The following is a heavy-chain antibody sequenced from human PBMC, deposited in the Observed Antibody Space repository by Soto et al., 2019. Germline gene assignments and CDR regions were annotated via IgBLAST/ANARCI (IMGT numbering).Heavy chain of an antibody. CDR3: AKDYPFDSSGYFGLVDY. D-gene: IGHD3-22*01. J-gene: IGHJ4*02. V-gene: IGHV3-30*18. CDR2: ISYDGSNK. CDR1: GFTFSSYG. Sequence: GESLKISCAASGFTFSSYGMHWVRQAPGKGLEWVAVISYDGSNKYYADSVKGRFTISRDNSKNTLYLQMNSLRAEDTAVYYCAKDYPFDSSGYFGLVDYWGQGTLVTVSS.